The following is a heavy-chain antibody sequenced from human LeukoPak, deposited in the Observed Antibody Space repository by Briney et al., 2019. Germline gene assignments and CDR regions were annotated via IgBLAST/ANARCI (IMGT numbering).Heavy chain of an antibody. V-gene: IGHV3-66*02. Sequence: GGSLRLSCAASGFTVSANYMSWARQVPGKGLEWISVIYSGGGTHYADFVKGRFTMSRDSSKNTLYLQMSSLRGEDTAVYYCARSTSSGWHYFDYWGQGTLVTVSS. D-gene: IGHD6-25*01. CDR3: ARSTSSGWHYFDY. CDR1: GFTVSANY. CDR2: IYSGGGT. J-gene: IGHJ4*02.